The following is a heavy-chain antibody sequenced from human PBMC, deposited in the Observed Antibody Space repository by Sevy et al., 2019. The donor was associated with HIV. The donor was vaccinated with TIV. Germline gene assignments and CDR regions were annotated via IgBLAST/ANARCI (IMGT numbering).Heavy chain of an antibody. CDR2: IHNSGDTT. Sequence: GGSLILSCAASGFTFSNYGMNWVRQAPGKGLEWVSVIHNSGDTTYYADSVKGRFTISRDNSENTLYLQMNSLRAEDTAVYYCVKGGSISATGNDAFDIWGQGTMVTVSS. D-gene: IGHD6-13*01. V-gene: IGHV3-23*01. J-gene: IGHJ3*02. CDR3: VKGGSISATGNDAFDI. CDR1: GFTFSNYG.